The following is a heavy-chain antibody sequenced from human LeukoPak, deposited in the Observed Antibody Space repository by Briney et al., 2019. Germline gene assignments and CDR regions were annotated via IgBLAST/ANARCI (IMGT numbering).Heavy chain of an antibody. CDR2: ISSGGSTV. Sequence: GGSLTLSCKASGFTFSSYSMNWVRQAPGQGLEWISYISSGGSTVYYADSVKGRFTISRDNAKNSLYLQMNSLRAEDTAVYYCARGYCSSTSCDFDYWGQGTLVTVSS. V-gene: IGHV3-48*04. CDR3: ARGYCSSTSCDFDY. D-gene: IGHD2-2*01. CDR1: GFTFSSYS. J-gene: IGHJ4*02.